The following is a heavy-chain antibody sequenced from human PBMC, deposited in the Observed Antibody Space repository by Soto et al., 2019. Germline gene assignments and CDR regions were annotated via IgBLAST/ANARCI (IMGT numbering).Heavy chain of an antibody. CDR2: ISSSSSTI. J-gene: IGHJ6*03. Sequence: EVQLVESGGGLVQPGGSLRLSCAASGFTFSSYSMNWVRQAPGKGLEWVSYISSSSSTIYYADSVKGRFTISRDNAKNSLYLQMNSLRAEDTAVYYCAREAPVDTAMVGSLGYYYMDVWGKGTTVTVSS. D-gene: IGHD5-18*01. V-gene: IGHV3-48*01. CDR3: AREAPVDTAMVGSLGYYYMDV. CDR1: GFTFSSYS.